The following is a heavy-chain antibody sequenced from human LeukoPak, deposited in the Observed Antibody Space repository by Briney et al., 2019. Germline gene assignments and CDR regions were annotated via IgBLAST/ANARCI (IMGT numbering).Heavy chain of an antibody. V-gene: IGHV1-2*02. D-gene: IGHD1-26*01. CDR1: GLTFTAYH. CDR3: ARVVTVGAASRFDY. CDR2: INPNSGDT. J-gene: IGHJ4*02. Sequence: ASVKVSCKTSGLTFTAYHIHWVRQAPGQGLEWMGWINPNSGDTNLAQNFQGRVTMTSDTSISTAYMEMSSLRSDDTTVYYCARVVTVGAASRFDYWGQGTLVTVSS.